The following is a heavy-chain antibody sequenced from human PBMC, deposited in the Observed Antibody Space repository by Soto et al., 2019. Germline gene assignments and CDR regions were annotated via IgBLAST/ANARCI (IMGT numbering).Heavy chain of an antibody. CDR3: ARGRGKMLFDY. CDR1: GGSISSYY. CDR2: IYYSGST. Sequence: PSEMLSLTCTVSGGSISSYYWSWIRQPPGKGLEWIGYIYYSGSTNYNPSLKSRVTISVDTSKNQFSLKLSSVTAADTAVYYCARGRGKMLFDYWGQGTLVTVSS. J-gene: IGHJ4*02. D-gene: IGHD2-8*01. V-gene: IGHV4-59*01.